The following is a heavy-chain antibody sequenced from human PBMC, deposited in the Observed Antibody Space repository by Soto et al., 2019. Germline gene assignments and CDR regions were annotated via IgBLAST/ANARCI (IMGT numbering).Heavy chain of an antibody. CDR2: VNPIVSMS. V-gene: IGHV1-69*02. D-gene: IGHD3-10*01. CDR1: GDTFIFYS. J-gene: IGHJ4*02. CDR3: ASSYGSGYRAFDY. Sequence: VQLVQSGAEVKRPGSSVMVSCKASGDTFIFYSINWVRQSPGLGLEWMGRVNPIVSMSNYAQKFQGRVTMTADKSTSTAYMELSSLRSDYTAIYYCASSYGSGYRAFDYWGQGALVTVSS.